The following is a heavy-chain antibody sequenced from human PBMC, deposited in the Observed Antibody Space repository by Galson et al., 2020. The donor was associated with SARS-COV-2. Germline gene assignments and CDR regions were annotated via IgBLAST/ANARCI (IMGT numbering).Heavy chain of an antibody. D-gene: IGHD6-13*01. CDR3: ATALAAAGTQPDYFYYYGMDV. V-gene: IGHV1-24*01. Sequence: ASVKVSCKVSGYTLTELSMHWVRQAPGKGLEWMGGFDPEDGATIYAQKFQGRVTMTEDTSTDTAYMELSSLRSEDTAVYYCATALAAAGTQPDYFYYYGMDVWGQGTTVTVSS. CDR2: FDPEDGAT. J-gene: IGHJ6*02. CDR1: GYTLTELS.